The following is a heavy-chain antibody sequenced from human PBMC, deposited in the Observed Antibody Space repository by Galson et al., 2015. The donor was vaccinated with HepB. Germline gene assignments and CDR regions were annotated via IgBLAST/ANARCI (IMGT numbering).Heavy chain of an antibody. CDR1: GFIFGDFA. Sequence: CAASGFIFGDFAMSWVRQAPGKGLEWVGFIRSEAYGGTTLYAASVKGRFTISRDDSKSIAYLQMNSLKTEDTAVYYCTRFYYYDSSGYLEGINCFEYWGQGTLVTVSS. CDR3: TRFYYYDSSGYLEGINCFEY. J-gene: IGHJ4*02. CDR2: IRSEAYGGTT. V-gene: IGHV3-49*04. D-gene: IGHD3-22*01.